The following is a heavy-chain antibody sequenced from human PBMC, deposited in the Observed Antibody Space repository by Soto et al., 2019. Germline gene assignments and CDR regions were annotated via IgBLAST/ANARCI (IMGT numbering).Heavy chain of an antibody. D-gene: IGHD1-1*01. V-gene: IGHV1-8*01. CDR1: GYTFATYD. Sequence: ASVKVSCKASGYTFATYDINWVRQATGQGLEWMGWMSPNSGATGYAQKFQGRVTMTRDTSISTAYMELSNLRSEDTAIYYCARGVDAGVDVWGQGTTVTVSS. CDR2: MSPNSGAT. J-gene: IGHJ6*02. CDR3: ARGVDAGVDV.